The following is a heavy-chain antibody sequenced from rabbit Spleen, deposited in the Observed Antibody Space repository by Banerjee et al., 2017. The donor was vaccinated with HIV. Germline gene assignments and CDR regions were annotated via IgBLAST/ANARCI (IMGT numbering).Heavy chain of an antibody. CDR2: INTGSGST. CDR3: ARDLNVDADGYTDLNL. J-gene: IGHJ4*01. CDR1: GLDFSNGYF. D-gene: IGHD6-1*01. V-gene: IGHV1S40*01. Sequence: QSLEESGGDLVKPGGSLTLTCTASGLDFSNGYFMCWVRQAPGKGLEWIGCINTGSGSTWYASRAKGRFTISKTSSTTVTLQMTSLTVADMATYFCARDLNVDADGYTDLNLWGPGTLVTVS.